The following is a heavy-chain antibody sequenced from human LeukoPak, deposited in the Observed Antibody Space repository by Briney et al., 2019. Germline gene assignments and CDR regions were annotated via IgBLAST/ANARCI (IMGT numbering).Heavy chain of an antibody. Sequence: GGSLRLSCAASGFTFSSFAMDWVRQAPGKGLEWVSAISGSGGTTYYADSVKGRFTISRDNSKNTLYLQMNSLRAEDTAVYYCARIDYGDLHLDYWGQGTLVTVSS. D-gene: IGHD4-17*01. V-gene: IGHV3-23*01. CDR1: GFTFSSFA. CDR2: ISGSGGTT. CDR3: ARIDYGDLHLDY. J-gene: IGHJ4*02.